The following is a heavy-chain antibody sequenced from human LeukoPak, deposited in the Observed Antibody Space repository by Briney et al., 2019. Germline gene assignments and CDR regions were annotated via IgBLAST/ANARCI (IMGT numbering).Heavy chain of an antibody. CDR3: ARLGGSSTYNWFDP. CDR1: GGSISSYY. CDR2: IYYSGST. J-gene: IGHJ5*02. D-gene: IGHD2-2*01. Sequence: SETLSLTCTVSGGSISSYYWSWIRQPPGKGLEWIGYIYYSGSTNYNPSLKSRVTISVDTSKNQFSLKLSSVTAADTAVYYCARLGGSSTYNWFDPWGQGTLVTVSS. V-gene: IGHV4-59*08.